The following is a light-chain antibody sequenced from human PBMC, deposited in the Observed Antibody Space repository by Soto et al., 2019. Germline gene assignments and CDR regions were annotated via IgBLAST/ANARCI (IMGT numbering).Light chain of an antibody. CDR1: QDINKN. V-gene: IGKV1-33*01. Sequence: DIQMTQSPSSMCASVGNRVTITCEASQDINKNLIWYQQKPGKAPKLLIYDASDLETGVPSRFSVSDSGTGGTFTISRLKTEDGSTYYCQQYESLPLTFCQGTRLEIK. J-gene: IGKJ5*01. CDR2: DAS. CDR3: QQYESLPLT.